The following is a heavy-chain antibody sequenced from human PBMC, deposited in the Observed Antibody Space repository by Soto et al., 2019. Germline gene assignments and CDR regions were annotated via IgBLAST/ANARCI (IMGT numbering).Heavy chain of an antibody. D-gene: IGHD4-17*01. V-gene: IGHV3-21*01. CDR3: ANLGATVTASDAFDI. Sequence: EVPLVESGGGLVKPGGSLRLSCAASGFTFSSYSMNWVRQAPGKGLEWVSSISSSSSYIYYADSVKGRFTISRDNAKNSLYLQMNSLRAEDTAVYYCANLGATVTASDAFDIWGQGTMVTVSS. J-gene: IGHJ3*02. CDR1: GFTFSSYS. CDR2: ISSSSSYI.